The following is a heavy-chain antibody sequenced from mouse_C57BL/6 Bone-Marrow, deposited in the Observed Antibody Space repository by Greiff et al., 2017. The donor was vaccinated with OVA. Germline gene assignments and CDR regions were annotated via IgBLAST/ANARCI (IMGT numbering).Heavy chain of an antibody. Sequence: VKLQQPGAELVRPGTSVKLSCKASGYTFTSYWMHWVKQRPGQGLEWIGVIDPSDSYTNYNQKFKGKATLTVDTSSSTAYMQLSSLTSEDSAVYYCARVVAKNWYFDVWGTGTTVTVSS. D-gene: IGHD1-1*01. CDR2: IDPSDSYT. CDR3: ARVVAKNWYFDV. CDR1: GYTFTSYW. V-gene: IGHV1-59*01. J-gene: IGHJ1*03.